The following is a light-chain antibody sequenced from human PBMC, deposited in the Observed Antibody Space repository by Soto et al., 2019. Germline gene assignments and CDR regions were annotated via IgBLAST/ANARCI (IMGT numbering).Light chain of an antibody. CDR3: ETWDTNTRV. CDR1: SGHRTNI. V-gene: IGLV4-60*03. Sequence: QPVLTQSSSASASLGSSVKLTCTLSSGHRTNIIAWHQQQPGNAPRYLMKLESSGSYNKGSGVPDRFSGSSSGADRYLTISNLQSEDEAEYYCETWDTNTRVYGTGTKLPS. J-gene: IGLJ1*01. CDR2: LESSGSY.